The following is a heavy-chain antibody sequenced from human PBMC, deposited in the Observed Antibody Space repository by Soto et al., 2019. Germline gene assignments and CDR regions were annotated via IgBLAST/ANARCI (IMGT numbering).Heavy chain of an antibody. D-gene: IGHD2-21*02. Sequence: QVQLQESGPGLVKPSETLSLTCTVSGGSVSSGSYYWTWIRQSPGKGLEWVGYIYYNGATSYNPSLQGRVTISRDTAKNQFSLKLTSVTAADTAVYYCARSDAAGDIWGQGTMVSVSS. V-gene: IGHV4-61*01. CDR1: GGSVSSGSYY. J-gene: IGHJ3*02. CDR3: ARSDAAGDI. CDR2: IYYNGAT.